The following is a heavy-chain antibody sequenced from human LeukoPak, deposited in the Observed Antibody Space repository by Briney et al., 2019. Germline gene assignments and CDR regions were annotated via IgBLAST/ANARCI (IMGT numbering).Heavy chain of an antibody. J-gene: IGHJ4*02. D-gene: IGHD5-12*01. CDR1: GFTFSSYW. CDR3: AREGRVSGYDFDC. Sequence: GGSLRLSCAASGFTFSSYWMHWVRQAPGKGLVWVSRINSDGSSITYADSVKGRLTISRDNAKNTLYLQMNSLRVEDTAVYYCAREGRVSGYDFDCWGQGTLVTVSS. V-gene: IGHV3-74*03. CDR2: INSDGSSI.